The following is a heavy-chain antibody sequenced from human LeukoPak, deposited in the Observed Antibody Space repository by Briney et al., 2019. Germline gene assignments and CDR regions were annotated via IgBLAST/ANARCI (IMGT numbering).Heavy chain of an antibody. Sequence: PGGSLRLSCAASGFTFSSHAMSWVGQAPGKGLEWVSAISTSGGSTYYADSVKGRFTISRDNSRNTLYLQMNSLRAEDTAIYYCALRGGQPDPFDYWGQGTLVTVSS. CDR2: ISTSGGST. CDR1: GFTFSSHA. CDR3: ALRGGQPDPFDY. J-gene: IGHJ4*02. V-gene: IGHV3-23*01. D-gene: IGHD3-10*01.